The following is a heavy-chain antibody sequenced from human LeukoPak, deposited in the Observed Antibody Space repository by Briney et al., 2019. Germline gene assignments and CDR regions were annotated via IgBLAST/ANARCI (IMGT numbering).Heavy chain of an antibody. CDR3: ARAKRNGFDI. CDR2: INTDGSST. Sequence: PGGSLRLSCAASGFTFSSYWMHWVRQAPGKGLVWVSRINTDGSSTNYADSVKGRFTISRDNAKNSLYLQMNSLRAEDTAVYYCARAKRNGFDIWGQGTMVTVSS. CDR1: GFTFSSYW. V-gene: IGHV3-74*01. J-gene: IGHJ3*02.